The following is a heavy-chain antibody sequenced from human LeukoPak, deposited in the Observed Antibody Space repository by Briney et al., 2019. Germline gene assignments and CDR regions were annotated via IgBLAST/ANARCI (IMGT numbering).Heavy chain of an antibody. J-gene: IGHJ4*02. CDR2: IYHSGST. Sequence: SETLSLTCAVSGYSISSGYYWGWIRQPPGKGLEWIGSIYHSGSTYYNPSLKSRGTISVDTSKNQFSLKLSSVTAADTAVYYCARRGSRYFDYWGQGTLVTVSS. CDR1: GYSISSGYY. CDR3: ARRGSRYFDY. V-gene: IGHV4-38-2*01.